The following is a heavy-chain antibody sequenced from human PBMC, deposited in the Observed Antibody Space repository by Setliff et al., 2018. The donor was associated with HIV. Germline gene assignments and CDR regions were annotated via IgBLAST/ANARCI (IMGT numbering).Heavy chain of an antibody. CDR3: ARGGAREYQLLYNYFDP. J-gene: IGHJ5*02. D-gene: IGHD2-2*01. CDR2: IIPIFGTA. CDR1: GYTFASYG. V-gene: IGHV1-69*06. Sequence: GASVKVSCKASGYTFASYGITWVRQAPGQGLEWMGGIIPIFGTANYAQRFQGRLTITADTTASTAYMVLSSLTSEDTAVYYCARGGAREYQLLYNYFDPWGQGTLVTVSS.